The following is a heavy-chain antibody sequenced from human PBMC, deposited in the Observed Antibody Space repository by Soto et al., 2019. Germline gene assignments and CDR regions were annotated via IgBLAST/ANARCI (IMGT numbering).Heavy chain of an antibody. CDR1: GFTFRSYA. D-gene: IGHD6-13*01. Sequence: EVQLLESGGGWLQPEGSLRLSCAASGFTFRSYAMNWVRQAPGKGLEWVSGITGSGAGSYYSDSVKGRFTISRDNSKNTLYLQMNSLRAEDTAVYYCAKAYSNSWPNDWFDPWGQGTLVTVSS. CDR2: ITGSGAGS. V-gene: IGHV3-23*01. CDR3: AKAYSNSWPNDWFDP. J-gene: IGHJ5*02.